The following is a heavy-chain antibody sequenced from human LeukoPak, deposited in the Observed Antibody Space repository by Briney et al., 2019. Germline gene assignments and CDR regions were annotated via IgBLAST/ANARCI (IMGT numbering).Heavy chain of an antibody. CDR3: TRDRHDYMDV. J-gene: IGHJ6*03. CDR2: IRSKAYGGTT. Sequence: GGSLRLSCTASGFTFGDYAMGWVRQAPGKGLEWVGFIRSKAYGGTTEYAASVKGRFTISRDDSKSIAYLQMNSLKTEDTAVYYCTRDRHDYMDVWGKGTTVTISS. CDR1: GFTFGDYA. V-gene: IGHV3-49*04.